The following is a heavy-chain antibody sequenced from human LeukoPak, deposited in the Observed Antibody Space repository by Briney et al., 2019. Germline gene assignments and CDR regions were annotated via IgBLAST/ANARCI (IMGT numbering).Heavy chain of an antibody. CDR1: GYTFTSYG. CDR2: ISVYNGNT. V-gene: IGHV1-18*01. Sequence: ASVKVSCKASGYTFTSYGISWVRQAPGQGLEWMGGISVYNGNTDSAQKLQGRVTMTTDTSTSTAYMELRSLRSDDTAVYYCARGPIGYSSSWRYFDYWGQGTLVTVSS. D-gene: IGHD6-13*01. J-gene: IGHJ4*02. CDR3: ARGPIGYSSSWRYFDY.